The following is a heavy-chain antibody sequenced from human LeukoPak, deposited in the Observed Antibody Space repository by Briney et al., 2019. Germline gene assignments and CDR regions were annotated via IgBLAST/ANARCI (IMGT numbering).Heavy chain of an antibody. V-gene: IGHV4-61*08. CDR3: AREGYTYGYFDY. Sequence: SETLSLTCAVSGGSISRGGYSWSWIRQPPGKGLEWIGYIYYSGSTNFNPSLKSRVTISVDTSKNQFSLKLSSVTAADTAVYYCAREGYTYGYFDYWGQGTLVTVSS. CDR1: GGSISRGGYS. CDR2: IYYSGST. J-gene: IGHJ4*02. D-gene: IGHD5-18*01.